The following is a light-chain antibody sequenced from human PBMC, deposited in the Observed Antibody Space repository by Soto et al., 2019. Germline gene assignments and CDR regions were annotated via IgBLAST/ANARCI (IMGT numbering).Light chain of an antibody. J-gene: IGLJ2*01. CDR1: SSNIEIYY. CDR3: AVWDGSLRGVL. V-gene: IGLV1-47*01. Sequence: QSVLTQPPSASGTHGQRVTISCSGSSSNIEIYYVYWYQQLPGMAPKLLIYRNNQRPSGVPDRFSGSKSGTSASLAISGLRSEDEADYYCAVWDGSLRGVLFGGGTKLTVL. CDR2: RNN.